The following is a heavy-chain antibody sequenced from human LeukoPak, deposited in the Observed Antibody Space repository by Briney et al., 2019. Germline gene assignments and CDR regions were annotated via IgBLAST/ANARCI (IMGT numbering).Heavy chain of an antibody. V-gene: IGHV1-24*01. CDR2: FDPGDGET. Sequence: ASVKVSCKVSGYTLTELSMHWVRQAPGKGLEWMGGFDPGDGETIYAQKFQGRVTMTEDTSTDTAYMELSSLRSEDTAVYYCATDYYDSSGYLNWFEPWGQGTLVTVSS. J-gene: IGHJ5*02. CDR3: ATDYYDSSGYLNWFEP. CDR1: GYTLTELS. D-gene: IGHD3-22*01.